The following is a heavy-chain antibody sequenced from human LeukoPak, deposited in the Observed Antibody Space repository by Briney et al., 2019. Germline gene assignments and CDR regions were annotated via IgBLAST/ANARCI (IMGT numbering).Heavy chain of an antibody. CDR1: GGSISSRSYY. D-gene: IGHD3-22*01. CDR3: ARGPSTTYYYDSSGYSS. J-gene: IGHJ4*02. CDR2: IYYSGST. V-gene: IGHV4-61*01. Sequence: SETLSLTCTVSGGSISSRSYYWSWIRQPPGTGLEWIGYIYYSGSTNYNPSLKSRVTISVDTSKNQFSLKLSSVTAADTAVYYCARGPSTTYYYDSSGYSSWGQGTLVTVSS.